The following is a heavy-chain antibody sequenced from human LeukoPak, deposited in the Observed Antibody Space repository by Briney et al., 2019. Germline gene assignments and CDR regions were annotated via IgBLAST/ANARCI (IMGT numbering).Heavy chain of an antibody. D-gene: IGHD1-26*01. CDR1: GFTFSNAW. CDR3: TTDRWPTGSYYD. J-gene: IGHJ4*02. Sequence: GGPLRLSCAASGFTFSNAWMSWVRQAPGKGLEWVGRIKSKTDGGTTDYAAPVKGRFTISRDDSKNTLYLQMNSLKTEDTAVYYCTTDRWPTGSYYDWGQGTLVTVSS. V-gene: IGHV3-15*01. CDR2: IKSKTDGGTT.